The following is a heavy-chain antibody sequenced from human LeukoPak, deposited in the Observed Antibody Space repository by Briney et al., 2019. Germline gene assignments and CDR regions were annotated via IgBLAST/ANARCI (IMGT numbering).Heavy chain of an antibody. Sequence: ASVKVSCKTSGGTFSSYAISGVRQAPGQGLEWMGGIIPIFGTTNYAQKFQGRVTITADESTSTAYVELSSLRSEDTAVYYCARDKGYCSSTSCYDAYYGMDVWGQGTTVTVSS. D-gene: IGHD2-2*01. CDR3: ARDKGYCSSTSCYDAYYGMDV. CDR2: IIPIFGTT. V-gene: IGHV1-69*13. CDR1: GGTFSSYA. J-gene: IGHJ6*02.